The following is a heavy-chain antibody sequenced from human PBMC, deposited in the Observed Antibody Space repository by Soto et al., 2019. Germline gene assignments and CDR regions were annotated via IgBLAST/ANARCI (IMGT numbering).Heavy chain of an antibody. CDR2: IYWDDDK. V-gene: IGHV2-5*02. J-gene: IGHJ4*02. Sequence: QITLKESGPTLVKPTQTLTLTCTFSGFSLSTSGVGVGWIRQPPGKALEWLALIYWDDDKRYSPSLKSRLTITKDTSKNQVVLTMTNMDPVYTATYYCAHRREYSDSSGYPNWGQGTLVTVSS. CDR3: AHRREYSDSSGYPN. CDR1: GFSLSTSGVG. D-gene: IGHD3-22*01.